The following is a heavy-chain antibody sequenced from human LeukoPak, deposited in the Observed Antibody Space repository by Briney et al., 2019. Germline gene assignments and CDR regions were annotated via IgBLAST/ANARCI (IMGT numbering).Heavy chain of an antibody. V-gene: IGHV3-21*01. Sequence: GGSLRLSCAASGFTFSSYSMNWVRQAPGKGLEWVSSISSSSSYIYYADSVKGRFTISRYNAKNSLYLQMNSLRAEDTAVYYCARCLGATRCAFDIWGQGTMVTVSS. CDR3: ARCLGATRCAFDI. J-gene: IGHJ3*02. CDR1: GFTFSSYS. CDR2: ISSSSSYI. D-gene: IGHD1-26*01.